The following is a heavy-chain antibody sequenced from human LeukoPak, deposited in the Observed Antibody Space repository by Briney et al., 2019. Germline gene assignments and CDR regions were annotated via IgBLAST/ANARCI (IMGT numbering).Heavy chain of an antibody. CDR2: INHRGST. D-gene: IGHD1-26*01. Sequence: SETLSLTCAVYGWSCSGNYWSWIRQPPGIGLEWIVEINHRGSTNYNPSLKSRVTISIDTSKTQFSLKVSSVTAADTAVYFCAREMEVGQYDAFDIWGKGEMVTVSS. J-gene: IGHJ3*02. V-gene: IGHV4-34*01. CDR1: GWSCSGNY. CDR3: AREMEVGQYDAFDI.